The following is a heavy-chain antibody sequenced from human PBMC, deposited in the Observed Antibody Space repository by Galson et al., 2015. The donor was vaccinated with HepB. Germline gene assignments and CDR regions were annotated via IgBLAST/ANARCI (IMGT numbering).Heavy chain of an antibody. D-gene: IGHD6-19*01. J-gene: IGHJ6*02. CDR1: GYTFTSYG. CDR3: ARGGVLSRALAVASPVYYYYGMDV. V-gene: IGHV1-18*01. CDR2: ISSYNGNT. Sequence: SVKVSCKASGYTFTSYGMSWVRQAPGQGLEWMGWISSYNGNTNYAQKFQGRVTMATDTSTSTVYMELRSLRSDDTAVYYCARGGVLSRALAVASPVYYYYGMDVWGQGTTVTVSS.